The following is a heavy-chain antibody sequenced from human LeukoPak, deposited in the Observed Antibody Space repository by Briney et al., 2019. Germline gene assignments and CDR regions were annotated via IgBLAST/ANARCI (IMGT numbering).Heavy chain of an antibody. CDR3: ARDIGWFYAFDI. CDR1: GGSFSGYY. Sequence: SETLSLTCAVYGGSFSGYYWSWIRQPPGKGLEWIGEINHSGSTNYNPSLKSRVTISVDTSKNQFSLKLSSVTAADTAVYYCARDIGWFYAFDIWGQGTMVTVSS. V-gene: IGHV4-34*01. J-gene: IGHJ3*02. CDR2: INHSGST. D-gene: IGHD2-15*01.